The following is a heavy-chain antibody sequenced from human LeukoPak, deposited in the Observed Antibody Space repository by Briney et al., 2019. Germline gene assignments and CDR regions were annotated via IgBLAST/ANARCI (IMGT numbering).Heavy chain of an antibody. CDR3: AKDIHGDYGGLDC. CDR2: IINSGATT. D-gene: IGHD4-17*01. J-gene: IGHJ4*02. V-gene: IGHV3-23*01. CDR1: GFTFSSYA. Sequence: GGSLRLSCAASGFTFSSYAMTWVRQAPGKGLEWGSTIINSGATTYYADSVKGRFTISRDNSKNTLDLQMSTLRAEDTAAYYCAKDIHGDYGGLDCWGQGTLVTVSS.